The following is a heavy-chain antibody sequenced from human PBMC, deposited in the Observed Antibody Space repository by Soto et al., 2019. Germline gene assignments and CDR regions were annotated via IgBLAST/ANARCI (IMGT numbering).Heavy chain of an antibody. Sequence: ASVKVSCKASGYTFTSYAMHWVRQAPGQRLEWMGWINAGNGNTKYSQKFQGRVTITRDTSASTAYMELSSLRSEDTAVYYCARARLRTYYYDSSGYYSFDYWGQGTLVTVS. V-gene: IGHV1-3*01. CDR3: ARARLRTYYYDSSGYYSFDY. CDR1: GYTFTSYA. D-gene: IGHD3-22*01. J-gene: IGHJ4*02. CDR2: INAGNGNT.